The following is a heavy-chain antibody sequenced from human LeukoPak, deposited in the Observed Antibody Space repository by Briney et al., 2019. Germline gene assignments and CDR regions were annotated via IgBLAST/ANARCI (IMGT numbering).Heavy chain of an antibody. CDR2: IYSGGST. D-gene: IGHD2-2*01. CDR3: AREDIVVVPVANFGAGDYYYGMDV. V-gene: IGHV3-53*01. CDR1: GFIVSNNY. J-gene: IGHJ6*02. Sequence: GGSLRLSCAASGFIVSNNYMTWVRQAPGKGLEWVSGIYSGGSTYYTDSVKGRFTISRDTSKNTLYLQMNSLRAEDTAVYYCAREDIVVVPVANFGAGDYYYGMDVWGQGTTVTVSS.